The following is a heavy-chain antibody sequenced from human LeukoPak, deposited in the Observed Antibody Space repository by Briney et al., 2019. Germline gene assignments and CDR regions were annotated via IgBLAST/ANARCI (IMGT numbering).Heavy chain of an antibody. CDR3: AKDLTDYYDFWSGYYGFDY. V-gene: IGHV3-30*02. CDR1: KFIFSDYG. CDR2: IRYDGSNK. D-gene: IGHD3-3*01. J-gene: IGHJ4*02. Sequence: GGSLRLSCAASKFIFSDYGMHWVRQAPGKGLEWVAFIRYDGSNKYYADSVKGRFTISRDNSKNTLYLQMNSLRAEDTAVYYCAKDLTDYYDFWSGYYGFDYWGQGTLVTVSS.